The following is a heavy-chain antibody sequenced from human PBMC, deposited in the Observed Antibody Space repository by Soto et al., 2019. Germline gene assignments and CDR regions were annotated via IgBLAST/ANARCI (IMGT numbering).Heavy chain of an antibody. Sequence: QVQLVESGGGVVQPGRSLRLSCAASGFTFSSYAMHWVRQAPGKGLEWVAVISYDGSNKYYADSVKGRFTISRDNSKNTLYLQMNSLRAEDTAVYYCASCRYPTRHPGDYYYYGMDVWGQGTTVTVSS. CDR1: GFTFSSYA. V-gene: IGHV3-30-3*01. CDR2: ISYDGSNK. CDR3: ASCRYPTRHPGDYYYYGMDV. J-gene: IGHJ6*02. D-gene: IGHD1-1*01.